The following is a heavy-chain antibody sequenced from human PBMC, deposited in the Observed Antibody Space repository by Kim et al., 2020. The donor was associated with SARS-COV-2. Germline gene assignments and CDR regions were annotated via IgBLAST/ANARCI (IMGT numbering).Heavy chain of an antibody. CDR2: ISVGNGVT. CDR1: GYTFTRND. D-gene: IGHD1-26*01. CDR3: ARSRSLDY. V-gene: IGHV1-3*01. Sequence: ASVKVSCKTSGYTFTRNDIHWVRQAPGQRLEWMGWISVGNGVTKYSQKFQGRVTLTTDTSARAVYMELSSLGSEDTAVHYCARSRSLDYWGQGTLVTVSS. J-gene: IGHJ4*02.